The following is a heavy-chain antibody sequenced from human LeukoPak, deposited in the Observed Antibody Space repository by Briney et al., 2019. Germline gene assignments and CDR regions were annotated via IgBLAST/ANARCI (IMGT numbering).Heavy chain of an antibody. J-gene: IGHJ4*02. CDR2: IYYSGST. CDR3: ARHVWLQPFDY. D-gene: IGHD3-9*01. CDR1: GGSISSSSYY. Sequence: TSETLSLTCTVSGGSISSSSYYWGWIRQPPGKGLEWIGSIYYSGSTYYNPSLKSRVTISVDTSKNQFSLKLSSVTAADTAVYHCARHVWLQPFDYWGQGTLVTVSS. V-gene: IGHV4-39*01.